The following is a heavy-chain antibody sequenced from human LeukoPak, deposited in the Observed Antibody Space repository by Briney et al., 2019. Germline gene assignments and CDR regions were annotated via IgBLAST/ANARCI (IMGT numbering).Heavy chain of an antibody. V-gene: IGHV4-59*08. CDR1: GFSISNYY. D-gene: IGHD6-13*01. J-gene: IGHJ6*02. CDR3: ARRWGMDV. CDR2: IYYSGST. Sequence: SETLSLTCTVSGFSISNYYWSWIRQPPGKGLEWIGYIYYSGSTNYNPALKSRVTISVDTSKNQFSMKLSSVTAAETAVYYCARRWGMDVWGQGTTVTVSS.